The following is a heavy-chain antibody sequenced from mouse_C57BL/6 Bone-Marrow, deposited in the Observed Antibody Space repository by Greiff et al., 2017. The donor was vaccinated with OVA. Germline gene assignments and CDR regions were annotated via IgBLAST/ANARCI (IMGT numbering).Heavy chain of an antibody. J-gene: IGHJ3*01. D-gene: IGHD1-1*01. CDR3: ARFYYYGSSYSWFAY. CDR1: GFSLTSYG. Sequence: QVQLQQSGPGLVQPSQRLSITCTVSGFSLTSYGVHWVRQSPGKGLEWLGVIWSGGSTDYNAAFISRLSISKDNSKSQVFFKMNSLQADDTAIYYCARFYYYGSSYSWFAYWGQGTLVTVSA. V-gene: IGHV2-2*01. CDR2: IWSGGST.